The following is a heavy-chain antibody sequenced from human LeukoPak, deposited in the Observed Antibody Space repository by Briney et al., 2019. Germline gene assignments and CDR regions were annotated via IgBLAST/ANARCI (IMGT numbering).Heavy chain of an antibody. V-gene: IGHV4-30-4*01. D-gene: IGHD3-3*01. Sequence: SETLSLTCTVSGGSISSGDYYWSWIRQPPGKGLEWNGYIYYSGSTYYNPSLKSRVTISVDTSKNQFSLKLSSVTAADTAVYYCARVGALITIFGVVSDWGQGTLVTVSS. J-gene: IGHJ4*02. CDR1: GGSISSGDYY. CDR3: ARVGALITIFGVVSD. CDR2: IYYSGST.